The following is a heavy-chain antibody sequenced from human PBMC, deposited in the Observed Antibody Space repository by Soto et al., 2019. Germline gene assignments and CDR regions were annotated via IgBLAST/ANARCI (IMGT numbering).Heavy chain of an antibody. CDR1: GASISTSYW. Sequence: SETLSLTCAVSGASISTSYWWSWVRQSPGKGLDWIGQIHYSGTTNYNPSLKSRVTMSVDTSKNQFSLKLTSVTAADAALYYCARDFFASSAYTTNWFDPLARSLWSPSPQ. CDR2: IHYSGTT. J-gene: IGHJ5*02. V-gene: IGHV4-4*02. D-gene: IGHD3-22*01. CDR3: ARDFFASSAYTTNWFDP.